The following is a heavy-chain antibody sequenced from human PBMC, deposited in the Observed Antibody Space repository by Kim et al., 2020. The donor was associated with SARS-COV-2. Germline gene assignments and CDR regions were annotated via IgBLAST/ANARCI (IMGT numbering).Heavy chain of an antibody. CDR3: AREILPKLHMPASAMDPGGYYYYGMDV. CDR2: ISYDGSNK. J-gene: IGHJ6*02. CDR1: GFTFSSYA. D-gene: IGHD5-18*01. V-gene: IGHV3-30-3*01. Sequence: GGSLRLSCAASGFTFSSYAMHWVRQAPGKGLEWVAVISYDGSNKYYADSVKGRFTISRDNSKNTLYLQMNSLRAEDTAVYYCAREILPKLHMPASAMDPGGYYYYGMDVWGQGTTVTVSS.